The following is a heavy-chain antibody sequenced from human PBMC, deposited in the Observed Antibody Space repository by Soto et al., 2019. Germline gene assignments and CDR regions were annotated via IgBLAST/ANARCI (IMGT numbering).Heavy chain of an antibody. D-gene: IGHD6-13*01. Sequence: SETLSLTCAVYGGSFSGYYWSWIRQPPGKGLEWIGEINHSGSTNYNPSLKGRVTISVDTSKNQFSLKLSSVTAADTAVYYCARGLRSWYGEGWYYGMDVWGQGTTVTVSS. CDR3: ARGLRSWYGEGWYYGMDV. CDR2: INHSGST. V-gene: IGHV4-34*01. J-gene: IGHJ6*02. CDR1: GGSFSGYY.